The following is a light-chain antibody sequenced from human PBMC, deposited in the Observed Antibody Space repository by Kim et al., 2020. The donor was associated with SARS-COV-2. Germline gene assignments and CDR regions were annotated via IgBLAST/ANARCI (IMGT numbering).Light chain of an antibody. V-gene: IGLV3-19*01. CDR3: KSRDSSVNVV. Sequence: SSELTQDPAVSVALGQTVRITCQVDSLRSYYASWYQQKPGQAPVLVIYGRNNRPSGIPDRFSGSTSGNTASLTITGAQAEDEADYYCKSRDSSVNVVFGGGPKLTVL. CDR1: SLRSYY. J-gene: IGLJ2*01. CDR2: GRN.